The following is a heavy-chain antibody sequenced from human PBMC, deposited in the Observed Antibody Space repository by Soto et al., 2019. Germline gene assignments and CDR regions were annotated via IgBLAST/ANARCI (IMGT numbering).Heavy chain of an antibody. Sequence: QLQLQESGPGLVKPSETLSLTCTVSGGSISSSSYYWGWIRQPPGKGLEWIGSIYYSGSTYYNPSLKSRVTISVDTSKNQFSLKLSSVTAADTAVYYCARQGAYSSGWGDFDYWGQGTLVTVSS. CDR3: ARQGAYSSGWGDFDY. D-gene: IGHD6-19*01. J-gene: IGHJ4*02. V-gene: IGHV4-39*01. CDR2: IYYSGST. CDR1: GGSISSSSYY.